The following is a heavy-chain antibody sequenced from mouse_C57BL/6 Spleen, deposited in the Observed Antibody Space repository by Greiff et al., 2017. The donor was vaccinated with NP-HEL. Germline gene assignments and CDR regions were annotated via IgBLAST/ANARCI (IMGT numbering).Heavy chain of an antibody. J-gene: IGHJ4*01. Sequence: QVQLQQSGAELVKPGASVKLSCKASGYTFTSYWMQWVKQRPGQGLEWIGEIDPSDSYTNYNQTFKGKATLTVDTSSSTAYMQLSSLTSEDSAVYYCARKERAMDYWGQGTSVTVSS. CDR2: IDPSDSYT. CDR1: GYTFTSYW. V-gene: IGHV1-50*01. CDR3: ARKERAMDY.